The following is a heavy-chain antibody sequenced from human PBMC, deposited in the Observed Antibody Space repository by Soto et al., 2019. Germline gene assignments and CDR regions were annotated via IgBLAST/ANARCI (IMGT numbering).Heavy chain of an antibody. Sequence: GGSLRLSCAASGFTFSDYYMSWIRQAPGRGLEWVSYISSSGSTIYYADSVKGRFTSSRDNAKNSLYLQMNSLRAEDTAVYYCAGDSYGYEYFQLWAQGTMVTVSS. J-gene: IGHJ1*01. CDR1: GFTFSDYY. V-gene: IGHV3-11*01. D-gene: IGHD5-18*01. CDR3: AGDSYGYEYFQL. CDR2: ISSSGSTI.